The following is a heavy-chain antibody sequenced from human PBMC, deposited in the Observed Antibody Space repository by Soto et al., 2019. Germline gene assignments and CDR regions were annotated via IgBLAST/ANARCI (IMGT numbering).Heavy chain of an antibody. V-gene: IGHV5-51*01. CDR2: IYPGDSVT. CDR1: GYSFTSYW. Sequence: GESLKISCKGSGYSFTSYWIGWVRQMPGKGLEWMGIIYPGDSVTRYSPSFQGQVTISADKSISTAYLQWSSLKASDTAMYYCARLIGYCSSTSCRGSYYYGMDVWGQGTTVTVSS. J-gene: IGHJ6*02. CDR3: ARLIGYCSSTSCRGSYYYGMDV. D-gene: IGHD2-2*01.